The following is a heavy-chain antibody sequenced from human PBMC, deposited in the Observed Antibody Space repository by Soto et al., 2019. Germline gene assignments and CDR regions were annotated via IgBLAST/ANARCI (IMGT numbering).Heavy chain of an antibody. Sequence: QVQLVQSGAEVKKPGASVKVSCKASGYTFTSYGISWVRQAPGQGLEWMGWISAYNGNTNYAQKLQGRVTMTTDTSTSTAYMEVRSLRSDDTAVYYCARPGDFWSGYSDYYYYYMDVWGKGTTVTVSS. CDR2: ISAYNGNT. CDR1: GYTFTSYG. D-gene: IGHD3-3*01. CDR3: ARPGDFWSGYSDYYYYYMDV. V-gene: IGHV1-18*01. J-gene: IGHJ6*03.